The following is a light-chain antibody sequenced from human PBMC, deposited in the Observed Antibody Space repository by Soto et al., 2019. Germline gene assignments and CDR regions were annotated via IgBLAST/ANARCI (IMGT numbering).Light chain of an antibody. Sequence: EIVLTQSPGTLSLSPGEGATLSCRASQSIGGNFLAWYQQRRGQAPRLLIHGASNRATGIPDRFSGGGSGTDFTLTISRLAPEDFAVYYCQQYGSSPYTFGLGTKVDI. J-gene: IGKJ2*01. CDR2: GAS. CDR3: QQYGSSPYT. V-gene: IGKV3-20*01. CDR1: QSIGGNF.